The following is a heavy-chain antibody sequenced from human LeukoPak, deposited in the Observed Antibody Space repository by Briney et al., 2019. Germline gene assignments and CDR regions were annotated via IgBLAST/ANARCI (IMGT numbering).Heavy chain of an antibody. CDR2: INHSGST. D-gene: IGHD2-15*01. V-gene: IGHV4-34*01. CDR3: ARETRGYCSGGSCYSGRNFDY. CDR1: GGSFSGYY. Sequence: PSETLSLTCAVYGGSFSGYYWSWIRQSPGKGLEWIGEINHSGSTNYNPSLKSRVTISVDTSKNQFSLKLSSVTAADTAVYYCARETRGYCSGGSCYSGRNFDYWGQGTLVTVSS. J-gene: IGHJ4*02.